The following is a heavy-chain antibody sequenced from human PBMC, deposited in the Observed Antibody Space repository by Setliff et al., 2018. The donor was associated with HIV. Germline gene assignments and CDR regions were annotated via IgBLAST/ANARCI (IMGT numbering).Heavy chain of an antibody. CDR3: ARPALAAAGTSASYWGDFDS. J-gene: IGHJ4*02. D-gene: IGHD1-26*01. CDR2: INPNSGGT. CDR1: GYIFTSYA. Sequence: ASVKVSCKASGYIFTSYAMNWVRQAPGQGLEWMGRINPNSGGTNYAQKFQGRVTMTMNTSISTAYMELTRLRSGDTAVYYCARPALAAAGTSASYWGDFDSWGQGTLVTVSS. V-gene: IGHV1-2*06.